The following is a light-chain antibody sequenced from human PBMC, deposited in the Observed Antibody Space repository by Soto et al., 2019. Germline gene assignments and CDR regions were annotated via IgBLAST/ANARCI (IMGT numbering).Light chain of an antibody. CDR1: QSISSH. Sequence: DIRTTQSPSSLSASVGDKVTLTCRASQSISSHFNWYQQKPGKAPNLLMYTASNLQSGVPSRFSGSGSGTDFTLTISSLQPEEFATYYCQQSYSTPISVGQGTRLEIK. V-gene: IGKV1-39*01. CDR2: TAS. CDR3: QQSYSTPIS. J-gene: IGKJ5*01.